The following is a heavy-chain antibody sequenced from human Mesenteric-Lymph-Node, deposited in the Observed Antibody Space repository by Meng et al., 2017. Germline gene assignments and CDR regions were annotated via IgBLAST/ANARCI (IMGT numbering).Heavy chain of an antibody. Sequence: QLPGCGRGMFKPSAALSLTGAVYVGSFVGYYWSGIRQPPGKGLEWIGEINHSGSTNYNPSLKSRVTISVDTSNNQFSLKLSSVTAADTAVYYCARVGWRQWSFDLWGRGTLVTVSS. V-gene: IGHV4-34*01. CDR3: ARVGWRQWSFDL. CDR1: VGSFVGYY. J-gene: IGHJ2*01. D-gene: IGHD5-18*01. CDR2: INHSGST.